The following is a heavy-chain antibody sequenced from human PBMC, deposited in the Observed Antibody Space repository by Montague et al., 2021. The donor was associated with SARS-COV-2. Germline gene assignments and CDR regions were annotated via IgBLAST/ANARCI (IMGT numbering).Heavy chain of an antibody. Sequence: SETLSLTCTVSGGSISSYYWSWIRQPPGKGLEWIGYIYYRGRTNXKPSRKSRVTISVDTSKNQFSLKLRSVTAADTAVYYCAREVRYYYDSSGPEAFDIWGQGTMVTVSS. CDR3: AREVRYYYDSSGPEAFDI. V-gene: IGHV4-59*01. J-gene: IGHJ3*02. CDR1: GGSISSYY. D-gene: IGHD3-22*01. CDR2: IYYRGRT.